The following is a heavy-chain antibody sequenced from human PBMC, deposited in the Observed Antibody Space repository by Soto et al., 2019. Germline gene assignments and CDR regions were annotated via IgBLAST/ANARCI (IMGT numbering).Heavy chain of an antibody. CDR1: GFTVSSNY. CDR2: IYSGGST. D-gene: IGHD2-21*02. V-gene: IGHV3-53*01. CDR3: ARAGCGGDCYSIHDAFDL. Sequence: GGSLRLSCAASGFTVSSNYMSWVRQAPGKGLEWVSVIYSGGSTYYADSVKGRFTISRDNSKNTLYLQMNSLRAEDTAVYYCARAGCGGDCYSIHDAFDLWGQGTMVTVSS. J-gene: IGHJ3*01.